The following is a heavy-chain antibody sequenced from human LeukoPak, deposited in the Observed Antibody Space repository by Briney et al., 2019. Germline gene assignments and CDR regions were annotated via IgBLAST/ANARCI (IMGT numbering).Heavy chain of an antibody. Sequence: PSETLSLTCAVSGFSISSGYYWGWIRQPPGKGLEYIESIYRSGNTYYNPSLKSRVTISVDTSKNQFFLKLSSVTAADTAVYYCARDWVVTSYWYFDLWGRGTLVTVSS. V-gene: IGHV4-38-2*02. D-gene: IGHD2-21*02. CDR1: GFSISSGYY. J-gene: IGHJ2*01. CDR2: IYRSGNT. CDR3: ARDWVVTSYWYFDL.